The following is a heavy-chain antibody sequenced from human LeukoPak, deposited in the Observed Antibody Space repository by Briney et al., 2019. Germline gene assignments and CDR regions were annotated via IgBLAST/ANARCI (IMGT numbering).Heavy chain of an antibody. CDR1: GFTFSSYV. Sequence: GGSLRLSCAASGFTFSSYVMHWVRQAPGKGLEWVAIISYDGSNEYYADSVKGRFTISRDNSKNTLYLQMNSLRAADTAVDYCATDKGTSYLSSFDYWGQGTLVTVSS. J-gene: IGHJ4*02. V-gene: IGHV3-30*04. CDR2: ISYDGSNE. D-gene: IGHD6-6*01. CDR3: ATDKGTSYLSSFDY.